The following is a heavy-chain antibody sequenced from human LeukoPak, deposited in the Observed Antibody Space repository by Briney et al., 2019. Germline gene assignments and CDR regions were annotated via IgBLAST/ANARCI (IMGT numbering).Heavy chain of an antibody. V-gene: IGHV4-31*03. D-gene: IGHD2-15*01. J-gene: IGHJ4*02. CDR3: ARRYCSGGSCYDY. CDR1: GGSISSGGYY. CDR2: IYYSGST. Sequence: SETLSLTCTVSGGSISSGGYYWSWIRQHPGTGLEWIGYIYYSGSTYYNPSLKSRVTISVDTSKNQFSLKLSSVTAADTAVYYCARRYCSGGSCYDYWGQGTLVTVSS.